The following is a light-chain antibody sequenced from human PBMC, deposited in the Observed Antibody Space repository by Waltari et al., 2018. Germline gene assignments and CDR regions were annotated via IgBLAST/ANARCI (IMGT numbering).Light chain of an antibody. J-gene: IGKJ2*01. V-gene: IGKV3-11*01. Sequence: DIVLTQSPATLSLSPGDTATLSCRASQSVGSYLAWYQQKPVQPPRLLIYDASNRATGLPARFRGSGSGTEFTLTISSLEAEDFAVYYCQQRSNWTPHTFGQGARLDIK. CDR3: QQRSNWTPHT. CDR1: QSVGSY. CDR2: DAS.